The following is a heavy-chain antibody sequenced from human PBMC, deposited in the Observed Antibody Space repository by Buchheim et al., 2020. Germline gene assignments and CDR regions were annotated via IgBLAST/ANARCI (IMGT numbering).Heavy chain of an antibody. CDR1: GGSISSSNW. D-gene: IGHD3-3*01. CDR2: IYHSGST. Sequence: QVQLQESGPGLVKPSGTLSLTCAVSGGSISSSNWWSWVRQSPGKGLEWIGEIYHSGSTNYNPSLKIRVTISVDKSKKQFSPKLSSVTAADTAVYYCARDRITIFGVVISYYYGMDVWGQGTT. J-gene: IGHJ6*02. CDR3: ARDRITIFGVVISYYYGMDV. V-gene: IGHV4-4*02.